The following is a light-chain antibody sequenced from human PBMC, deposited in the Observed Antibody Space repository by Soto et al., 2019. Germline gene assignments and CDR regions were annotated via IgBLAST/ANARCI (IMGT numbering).Light chain of an antibody. J-gene: IGKJ1*01. CDR1: QSVSNHY. Sequence: EIVLTQSPGTLSLSPGERATLSCRASQSVSNHYLACYQQKPGQAPRLLLCGASNRATGIPDRFSGRGSGTDFTLTLSRLEPEDFAVYYCQQYGSSGTFGQGTKVDI. CDR2: GAS. CDR3: QQYGSSGT. V-gene: IGKV3-20*01.